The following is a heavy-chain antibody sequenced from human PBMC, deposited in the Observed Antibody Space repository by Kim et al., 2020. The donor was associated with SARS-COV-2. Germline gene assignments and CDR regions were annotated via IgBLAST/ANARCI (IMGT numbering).Heavy chain of an antibody. V-gene: IGHV3-7*01. Sequence: GVSLILSCAASGFTFISYWMTWVRQAPGKGLEWVANIKQDGNQKYDVDSLKGRFTISRDNAKNSLYLQMNSLRAEDTAVYYCARDGDLYSSGKDAFDIWGQGTMVTVSS. D-gene: IGHD6-19*01. CDR1: GFTFISYW. CDR3: ARDGDLYSSGKDAFDI. CDR2: IKQDGNQK. J-gene: IGHJ3*02.